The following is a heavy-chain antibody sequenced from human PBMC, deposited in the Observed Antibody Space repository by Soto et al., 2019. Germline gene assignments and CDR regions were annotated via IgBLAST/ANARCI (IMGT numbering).Heavy chain of an antibody. CDR2: MNPNSGNT. CDR1: GYTFTSYD. CDR3: AREHSNSWRFDY. J-gene: IGHJ4*02. V-gene: IGHV1-8*01. Sequence: QVQLVQSGAEVKKPGASVKVSCKASGYTFTSYDINWVRQATGQGLEWMGWMNPNSGNTGYAQKFQGRVTLTRNTSISTAYMELSSLRSEDTAMYYCAREHSNSWRFDYWGQGTLVTVSS. D-gene: IGHD6-13*01.